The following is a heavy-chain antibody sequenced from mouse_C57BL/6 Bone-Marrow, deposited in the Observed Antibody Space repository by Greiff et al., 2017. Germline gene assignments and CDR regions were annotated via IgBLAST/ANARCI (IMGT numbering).Heavy chain of an antibody. V-gene: IGHV1-42*01. CDR2: INPSTGGT. Sequence: EVQLQQSGPELVKPGASVKISCKASGYSFTGYYMNWVKQSPEKSLEWIGEINPSTGGTNYNQKFKAKATLTVYKSSSTAYMQLKSLTSANSAVYYCARGVYYGYAWFAYWGQGTMVTVSA. CDR3: ARGVYYGYAWFAY. CDR1: GYSFTGYY. J-gene: IGHJ3*01. D-gene: IGHD2-2*01.